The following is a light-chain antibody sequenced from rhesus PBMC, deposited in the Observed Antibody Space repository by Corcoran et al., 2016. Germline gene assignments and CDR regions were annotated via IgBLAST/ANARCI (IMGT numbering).Light chain of an antibody. CDR3: QQNYVTPIT. J-gene: IGKJ3*01. CDR2: KAS. CDR1: ENVNNY. Sequence: DIQMTQSPSSLSASVGDRVTITCRTSENVNNYLNWYQQKQGKALNLLIYKASTLQSGVTSRFSGGRAGTDYTFTINSLQSEDVATYYCQQNYVTPITFGPGTKLDIK. V-gene: IGKV1-74*01.